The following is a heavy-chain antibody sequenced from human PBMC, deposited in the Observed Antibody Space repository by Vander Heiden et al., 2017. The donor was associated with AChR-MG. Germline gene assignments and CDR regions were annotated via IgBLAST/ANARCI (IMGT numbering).Heavy chain of an antibody. J-gene: IGHJ4*02. V-gene: IGHV4-34*01. D-gene: IGHD3-22*01. CDR3: ARRGYYDGTSYYYY. Sequence: QVQLQQWGAGLLKPSETLSPTCSVSGGSFSSHYWTWLRQTPGKGLEWLGEINHTGSTNGNPSLESRVTLSLDTSKKQFSLKLSSVTAADTAVYFCARRGYYDGTSYYYYWGQGTLVTVSS. CDR1: GGSFSSHY. CDR2: INHTGST.